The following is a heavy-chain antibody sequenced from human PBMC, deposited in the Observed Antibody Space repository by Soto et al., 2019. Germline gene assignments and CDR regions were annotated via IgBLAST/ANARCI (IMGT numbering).Heavy chain of an antibody. D-gene: IGHD3-22*01. CDR2: IVVGSGNT. V-gene: IGHV1-58*01. Sequence: SVKVSCKASGFTFTSSAVQWVRQARGQRLEWIGWIVVGSGNTNYAQKFQERVTITRDMSTSTAYMELSSLRSEDTALYYCAAAKSSGSDAFDIWGQGTMVTVSS. CDR1: GFTFTSSA. CDR3: AAAKSSGSDAFDI. J-gene: IGHJ3*02.